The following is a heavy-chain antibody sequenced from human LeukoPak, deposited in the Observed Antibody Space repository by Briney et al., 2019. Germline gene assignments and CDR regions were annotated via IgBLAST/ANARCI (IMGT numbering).Heavy chain of an antibody. Sequence: GGSLRLSCAASGFTVSSNYMSWVRQAPGKGLEWVSVIYSGGSTHYADSVKGRFTISRDNSKNTLYLQMNSLRAEDTAVYYCARVASGSYYYPFDYWGQGTLVTVSS. CDR1: GFTVSSNY. V-gene: IGHV3-53*01. D-gene: IGHD1-26*01. CDR2: IYSGGST. CDR3: ARVASGSYYYPFDY. J-gene: IGHJ4*02.